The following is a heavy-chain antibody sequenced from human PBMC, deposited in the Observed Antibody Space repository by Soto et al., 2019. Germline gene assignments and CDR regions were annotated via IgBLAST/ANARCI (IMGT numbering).Heavy chain of an antibody. CDR3: ARDQVPSSTTDTFDI. CDR2: IWYDGTVK. CDR1: EFIFSNYA. D-gene: IGHD2-2*01. Sequence: PGGSLRLSCEASEFIFSNYAMHWVRQAPGKGLEWVTIIWYDGTVKYYADSVKGRFTISRDNSKNTLYLQMNSLRAEDTAVYYCARDQVPSSTTDTFDIWGQGTVVTVSS. J-gene: IGHJ3*02. V-gene: IGHV3-33*01.